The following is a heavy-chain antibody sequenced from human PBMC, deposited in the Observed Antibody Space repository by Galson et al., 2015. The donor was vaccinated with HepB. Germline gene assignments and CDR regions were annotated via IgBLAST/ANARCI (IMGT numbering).Heavy chain of an antibody. Sequence: SLRLSCAASGFTFSNAWMSWVRQAPGKGLEWVGRIKSKTDGGTTDYAAPVKGRFTNSRDDSKNTLYLQMNSLKTEDTAVYYCTTDQSAVKWGSYRYNDAFDIWGQGTMVTVSS. V-gene: IGHV3-15*01. CDR1: GFTFSNAW. CDR3: TTDQSAVKWGSYRYNDAFDI. D-gene: IGHD3-16*02. J-gene: IGHJ3*02. CDR2: IKSKTDGGTT.